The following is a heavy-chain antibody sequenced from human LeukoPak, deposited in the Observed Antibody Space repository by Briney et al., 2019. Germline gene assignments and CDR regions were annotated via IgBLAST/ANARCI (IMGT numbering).Heavy chain of an antibody. V-gene: IGHV3-30*18. D-gene: IGHD5-18*01. CDR1: GFTFSSYG. CDR2: ISYDGSNK. J-gene: IGHJ3*02. CDR3: AKEARYIYVWEAFDI. Sequence: GRSLRLSCAASGFTFSSYGMHWVRQAPGKGLEWVAVISYDGSNKYYADSVKGRFTISRDNSKNTLYLQMNSLRAEETAVYYCAKEARYIYVWEAFDIWGQGTMVTVSS.